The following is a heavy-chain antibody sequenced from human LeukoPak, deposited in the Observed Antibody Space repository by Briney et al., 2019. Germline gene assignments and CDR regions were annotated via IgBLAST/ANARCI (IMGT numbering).Heavy chain of an antibody. CDR2: ISWNSGSI. J-gene: IGHJ4*02. CDR1: GFTFDDYA. D-gene: IGHD6-19*01. V-gene: IGHV3-9*01. CDR3: AKDSSSSGWYDIDY. Sequence: GRSLRLSCAASGFTFDDYAMHWVRQAPGKGLEWVSGISWNSGSIGYADSVKGRFTISRDNAKNSLYLQMNSLRAEDTALNYCAKDSSSSGWYDIDYWGQGTLVTVSS.